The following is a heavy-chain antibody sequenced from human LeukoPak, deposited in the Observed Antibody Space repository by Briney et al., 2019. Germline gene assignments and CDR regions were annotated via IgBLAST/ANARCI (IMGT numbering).Heavy chain of an antibody. CDR3: ARGLFWGGYYYYGMDV. CDR2: IYYSGST. V-gene: IGHV4-59*01. CDR1: GGSISSYY. D-gene: IGHD3-3*01. J-gene: IGHJ6*02. Sequence: SETLSLTCTVSGGSISSYYWSWIRQPPGKGLEWIGYIYYSGSTNYNPSLKSRVTISVDTSKNQFSLKLSSVTAADTAVYYCARGLFWGGYYYYGMDVWGQGTTVTVSS.